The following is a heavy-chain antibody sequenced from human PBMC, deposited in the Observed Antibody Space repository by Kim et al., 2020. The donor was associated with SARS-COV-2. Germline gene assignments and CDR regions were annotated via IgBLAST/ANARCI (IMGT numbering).Heavy chain of an antibody. CDR2: A. Sequence: ANYAHKSQGRVTITADKSTSTAYMELSSLRSEDTAVYYCARADIVGAPRRWGQGTLVTVSS. D-gene: IGHD1-26*01. CDR3: ARADIVGAPRR. J-gene: IGHJ4*02. V-gene: IGHV1-69*04.